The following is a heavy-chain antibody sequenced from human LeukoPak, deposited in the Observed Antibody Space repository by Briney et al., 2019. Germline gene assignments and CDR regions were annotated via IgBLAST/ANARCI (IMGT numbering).Heavy chain of an antibody. CDR3: ARGGAGTLEAVD. Sequence: ASVKVSCEASGYTFTSSDINWVRQATGQGLEWMGWMNPNSGDTGYAQKFQGRVTMTRNTSISTAYMELSSLRSEDTGVYYCARGGAGTLEAVDWGQGTLVTVS. CDR1: GYTFTSSD. D-gene: IGHD6-19*01. CDR2: MNPNSGDT. V-gene: IGHV1-8*01. J-gene: IGHJ4*02.